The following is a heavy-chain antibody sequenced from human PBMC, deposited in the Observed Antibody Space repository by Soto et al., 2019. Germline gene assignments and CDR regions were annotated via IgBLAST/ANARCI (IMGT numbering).Heavy chain of an antibody. CDR1: GFTFTSSA. Sequence: SVKVSCKASGFTFTSSAVQRVRQARGQRLEWIGWIVVGSGNTNYAQKFQERVTITRDMSTSTAYMELSSLRSEDTAVYYCAADVYSSGWYVVDYWGQGTLVTVSS. V-gene: IGHV1-58*01. J-gene: IGHJ4*02. D-gene: IGHD6-19*01. CDR3: AADVYSSGWYVVDY. CDR2: IVVGSGNT.